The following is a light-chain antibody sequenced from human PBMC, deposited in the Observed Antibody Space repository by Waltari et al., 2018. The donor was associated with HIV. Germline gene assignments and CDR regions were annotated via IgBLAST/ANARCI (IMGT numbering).Light chain of an antibody. CDR2: GAS. CDR3: QQYNNWPYT. V-gene: IGKV3-15*01. CDR1: QSVRSN. J-gene: IGKJ2*01. Sequence: EIVMTQSPATLSVSPGERATLSCRASQSVRSNLAWFQQKPGQAPRLLISGASTRATGIPARFSGSGSGTEFTLTISSLQSEDFAVYYCQQYNNWPYTFGQGTKVEIK.